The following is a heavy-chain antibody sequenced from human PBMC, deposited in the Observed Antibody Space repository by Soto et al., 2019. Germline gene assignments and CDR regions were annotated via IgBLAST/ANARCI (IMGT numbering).Heavy chain of an antibody. J-gene: IGHJ3*02. CDR3: ANDGFSIVLMVYYPDAGDAFDI. Sequence: GGSLRLSCAASGITFSSSTMNWVRQAPGKGLEWVSSISSGSNYIYYADSVKGRFTISRDNTKNSLFLQLNSLRAEDSAVYYCANDGFSIVLMVYYPDAGDAFDIWGQGTMVTVSS. CDR2: ISSGSNYI. V-gene: IGHV3-21*04. D-gene: IGHD2-8*01. CDR1: GITFSSST.